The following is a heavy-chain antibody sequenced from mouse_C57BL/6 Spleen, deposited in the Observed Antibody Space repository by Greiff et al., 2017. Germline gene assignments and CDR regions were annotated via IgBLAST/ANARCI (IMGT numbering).Heavy chain of an antibody. CDR1: GYSFTDYN. CDR3: AREIGTVVATRFDY. D-gene: IGHD1-1*01. CDR2: INPNYGTT. Sequence: VQLQQSGPELVKPGASVKISCKASGYSFTDYNMNWVKQSNGKSLEWIGVINPNYGTTSYNQKFKGKATLTVDQSSSTAYMQLNSLTSADSAVYDCAREIGTVVATRFDYWGQGTTLTVSS. V-gene: IGHV1-39*01. J-gene: IGHJ2*01.